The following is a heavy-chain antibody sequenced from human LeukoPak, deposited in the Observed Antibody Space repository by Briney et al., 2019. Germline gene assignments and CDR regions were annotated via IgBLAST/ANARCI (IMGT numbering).Heavy chain of an antibody. D-gene: IGHD3-10*01. CDR1: GCSISPYF. CDR3: ARDDYRGVTNFDP. Sequence: SETLSLTCTVSGCSISPYFWSWMRQTPGKGLEWIGYISYTGSINYNPALKSRVTISVDTSKNQFSLQLTSVTAADTAVYYCARDDYRGVTNFDPWGQGTLVTVSS. CDR2: ISYTGSI. V-gene: IGHV4-59*01. J-gene: IGHJ5*02.